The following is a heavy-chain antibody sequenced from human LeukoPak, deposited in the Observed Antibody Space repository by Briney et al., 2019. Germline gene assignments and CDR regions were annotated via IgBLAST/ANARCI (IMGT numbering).Heavy chain of an antibody. Sequence: SETLSLTCTVSGGSISSGDYYWGWIRQPPGKGLKWIGYIYYSGSTYYNPSLKSRVTISVDTSKNQFSLKLSSVTAADTAVYYCARDSESGYAIGAIDYWGQGTLVTVSS. CDR3: ARDSESGYAIGAIDY. D-gene: IGHD5-12*01. CDR2: IYYSGST. J-gene: IGHJ4*02. V-gene: IGHV4-30-4*01. CDR1: GGSISSGDYY.